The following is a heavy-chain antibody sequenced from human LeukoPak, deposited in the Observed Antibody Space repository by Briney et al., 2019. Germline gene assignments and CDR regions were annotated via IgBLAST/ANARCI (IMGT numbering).Heavy chain of an antibody. CDR3: ARVSGFWSGYYFDY. J-gene: IGHJ4*02. CDR2: INHSGST. Sequence: SETLSLTCAVYGGSFSGYYWSWIRQPPGKGLEWIGEINHSGSTNYNPSLKSRVTISVDTSKNQFSLKLSSVTAADTAVYYCARVSGFWSGYYFDYWGQGTLVTVSS. CDR1: GGSFSGYY. D-gene: IGHD3-3*01. V-gene: IGHV4-34*01.